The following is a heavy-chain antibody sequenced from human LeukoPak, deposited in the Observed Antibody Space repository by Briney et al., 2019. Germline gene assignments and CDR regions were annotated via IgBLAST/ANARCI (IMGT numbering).Heavy chain of an antibody. CDR2: INPSGGST. V-gene: IGHV1-46*01. D-gene: IGHD1-14*01. CDR1: GYTFSNYY. J-gene: IGHJ6*03. CDR3: ARDSPEGRTADVYYYYYMDV. Sequence: ASVKVSCKASGYTFSNYYVHWVRQAPGQGLEWMGVINPSGGSTNYAQKFQGRVTMTRDTSTSTVYMEMSSLRSEDTAVYYCARDSPEGRTADVYYYYYMDVWGKGTTVTVSS.